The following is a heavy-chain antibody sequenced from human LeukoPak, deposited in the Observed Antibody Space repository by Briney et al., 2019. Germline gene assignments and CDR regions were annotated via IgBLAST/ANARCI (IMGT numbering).Heavy chain of an antibody. CDR3: ARTKNYYFDY. CDR2: INHSGST. J-gene: IGHJ4*02. V-gene: IGHV4-34*01. Sequence: SETLPLTCAVYGGSFSGYYWSWIRQPPGKGLEWIGEINHSGSTNYNPSLKSRVTISVDTSKNQFSLKLSSVTAADTAVYYCARTKNYYFDYWGQGTLVTVSS. D-gene: IGHD2-8*01. CDR1: GGSFSGYY.